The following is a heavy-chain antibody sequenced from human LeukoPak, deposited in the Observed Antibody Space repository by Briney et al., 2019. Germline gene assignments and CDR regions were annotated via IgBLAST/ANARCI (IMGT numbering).Heavy chain of an antibody. CDR2: INHSGST. J-gene: IGHJ4*02. V-gene: IGHV4-34*01. CDR1: GGSFSGYY. CDR3: ARARFLEWHFDY. Sequence: SETLSLTCAVYGGSFSGYYWSWIRQPPGKGLEWIGEINHSGSTNHNPSLKSRVTISVDTSKNQFSLKLSSVTAADTAVYYCARARFLEWHFDYWGQGTLVTVSS. D-gene: IGHD3-3*01.